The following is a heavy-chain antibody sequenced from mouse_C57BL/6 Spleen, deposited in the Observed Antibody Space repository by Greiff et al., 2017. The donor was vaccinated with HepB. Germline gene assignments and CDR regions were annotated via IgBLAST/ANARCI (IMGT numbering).Heavy chain of an antibody. CDR1: GYTFTSYW. D-gene: IGHD2-5*01. CDR3: ARRDYSNFDY. J-gene: IGHJ2*01. CDR2: IDPSDSYT. Sequence: QVQLQQPGAELVMPGASVKLSCKASGYTFTSYWMHWVKQRPGQGLEWIGEIDPSDSYTNYNQKFKGKSTLTVDKSSSTAYMQLSSLTSEDPAVYYCARRDYSNFDYWGQGTTLTVSS. V-gene: IGHV1-69*01.